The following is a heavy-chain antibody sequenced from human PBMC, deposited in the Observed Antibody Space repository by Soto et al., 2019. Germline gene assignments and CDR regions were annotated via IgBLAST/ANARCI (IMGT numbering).Heavy chain of an antibody. CDR1: GGSFSGYY. CDR3: ARGPSYDSSGYSIDAFDI. V-gene: IGHV4-34*01. CDR2: INHSGST. J-gene: IGHJ3*02. Sequence: SETLSLTCAVYGGSFSGYYWSWIRQPPGKGLEWIGEINHSGSTNYNPSLKSRVTISVDTSKNQFSLKLSSVTAADTAVYYCARGPSYDSSGYSIDAFDIWGQGTMVTVS. D-gene: IGHD3-22*01.